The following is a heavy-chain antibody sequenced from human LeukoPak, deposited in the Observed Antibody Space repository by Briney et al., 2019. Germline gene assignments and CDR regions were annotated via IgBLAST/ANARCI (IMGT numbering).Heavy chain of an antibody. J-gene: IGHJ4*02. CDR1: GGSFSGYY. CDR2: INHSGST. D-gene: IGHD3-10*01. V-gene: IGHV4-34*01. CDR3: ARGNRLWFGELLKIRYYFDY. Sequence: SETLSLTCAVYGGSFSGYYWSWIRQPPGKGLEWIGEINHSGSTNYNPSLKSRVTISVDTSKNQFSLKLSSVTAADTAVYYCARGNRLWFGELLKIRYYFDYWGQGTLVTVSS.